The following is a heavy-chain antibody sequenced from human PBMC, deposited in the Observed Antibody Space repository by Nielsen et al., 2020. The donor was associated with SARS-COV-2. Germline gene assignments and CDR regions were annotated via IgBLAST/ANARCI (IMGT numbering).Heavy chain of an antibody. CDR1: GFTFSSYW. V-gene: IGHV3-7*01. CDR2: IKQDGSEK. D-gene: IGHD3-9*01. J-gene: IGHJ4*02. Sequence: GESLKISCAASGFTFSSYWMSWVRQAPGKGLEWVANIKQDGSEKYYVDSVKGRFTISRDNVKNSLYLQMNSLRAEDTAVYYCARVPYYDILTGSTFDYWGQGTLVTVSS. CDR3: ARVPYYDILTGSTFDY.